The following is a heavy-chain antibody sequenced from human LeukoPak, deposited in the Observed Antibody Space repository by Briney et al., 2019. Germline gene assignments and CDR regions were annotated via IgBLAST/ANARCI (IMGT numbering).Heavy chain of an antibody. CDR2: IYYSGST. V-gene: IGHV4-39*07. CDR3: ARAGAAAGNYFDY. CDR1: GDSISTSNSY. Sequence: SETLSLTCTVSGDSISTSNSYWGWIRQPPGKGLEWIGSIYYSGSTYYNPSLKSRVTISVDTSKNQFSLKLSSVTAADTAVYYCARAGAAAGNYFDYWGQGTLVTVSS. D-gene: IGHD6-13*01. J-gene: IGHJ4*02.